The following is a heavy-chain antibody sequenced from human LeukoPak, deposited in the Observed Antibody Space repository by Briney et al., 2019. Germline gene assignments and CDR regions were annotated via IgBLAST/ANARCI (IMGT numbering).Heavy chain of an antibody. J-gene: IGHJ3*02. CDR3: ARDRAGYYDTSGSVAFDI. CDR2: INPKSGGT. CDR1: GYTFTGYY. Sequence: ASVKVSCKASGYTFTGYYMHWVRQAPGQGLEWMGWINPKSGGTNYAQKFQGRVTMTRDTSISTTYMELSRLRNDDTAVYYCARDRAGYYDTSGSVAFDIWGQGTMVTVSS. V-gene: IGHV1-2*02. D-gene: IGHD3-22*01.